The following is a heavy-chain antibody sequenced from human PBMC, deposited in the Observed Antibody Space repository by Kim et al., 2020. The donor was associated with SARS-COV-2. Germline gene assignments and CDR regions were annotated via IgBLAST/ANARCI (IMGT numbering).Heavy chain of an antibody. CDR1: GFTFSSYG. D-gene: IGHD1-26*01. CDR2: IWYDGSNK. J-gene: IGHJ6*02. CDR3: ARLMESSEYSGSYQHYYYYGMDV. Sequence: GGSLRLSCAASGFTFSSYGMHWVRQAPGKGLEWVAVIWYDGSNKYYADSVKGRFTISRDNSKNTLYLQMNSLRAEDTAVYYCARLMESSEYSGSYQHYYYYGMDVWGQGTTVTVSS. V-gene: IGHV3-33*01.